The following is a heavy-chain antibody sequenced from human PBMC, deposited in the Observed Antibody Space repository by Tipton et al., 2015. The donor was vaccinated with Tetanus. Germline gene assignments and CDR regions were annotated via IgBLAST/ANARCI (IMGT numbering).Heavy chain of an antibody. Sequence: QLVQSGGGLIQPGGSLRLSCAASGFTVTSTYMAWVRQTPGKGLEWVSSIYSGSTTYYRDSVRGRFTISRDSSKNSFHLQLNTLRDEDTSIFFCARAPFDFSDYFALWGQGTPFTVSS. J-gene: IGHJ4*02. CDR2: IYSGSTT. D-gene: IGHD6-19*01. CDR1: GFTVTSTY. V-gene: IGHV3-53*01. CDR3: ARAPFDFSDYFAL.